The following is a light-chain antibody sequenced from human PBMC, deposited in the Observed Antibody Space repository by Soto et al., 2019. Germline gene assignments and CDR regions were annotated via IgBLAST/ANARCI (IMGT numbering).Light chain of an antibody. Sequence: DIQMTQSPSTLSASVGDRVTITCRASQSISSWLAWYQQKPGKAPKLLIYDASSLESGVPSRFSGSGSGTEFTLTISSLQPDDFATYYCQQHNSFPRSFGQGTKLEIK. J-gene: IGKJ2*01. V-gene: IGKV1-5*01. CDR2: DAS. CDR3: QQHNSFPRS. CDR1: QSISSW.